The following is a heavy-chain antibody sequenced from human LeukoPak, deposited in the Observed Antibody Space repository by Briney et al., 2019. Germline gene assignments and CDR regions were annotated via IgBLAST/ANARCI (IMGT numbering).Heavy chain of an antibody. D-gene: IGHD3-22*01. CDR1: GYSFADYY. V-gene: IGHV1-2*02. CDR3: ARDNQYNSDSSDYGGTNFDY. J-gene: IGHJ4*02. Sequence: ASVKVSCKASGYSFADYYMHWVRQAPGQGLEWMGWIKPNSGGTRSAQKFQGRVTMTRDTSISTAYMELSSLRYDDTAMYYCARDNQYNSDSSDYGGTNFDYWGQGTLVTVSS. CDR2: IKPNSGGT.